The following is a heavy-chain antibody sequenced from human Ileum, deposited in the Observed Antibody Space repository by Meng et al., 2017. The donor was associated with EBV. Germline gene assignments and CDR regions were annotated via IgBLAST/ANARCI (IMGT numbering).Heavy chain of an antibody. CDR2: INTGNGET. V-gene: IGHV1-3*04. CDR1: GYTFTSYA. Sequence: QVQLGRAGDEMKKPGATVEGSCKASGYTFTSYAMNWVRQAPGQRLEWMGWINTGNGETKYSQKFQGRVTLTRDTSASTAYMELSSLRSEDTAVYYCASRPGIAVAGFDYWGQGTLVTVSS. CDR3: ASRPGIAVAGFDY. D-gene: IGHD6-19*01. J-gene: IGHJ4*02.